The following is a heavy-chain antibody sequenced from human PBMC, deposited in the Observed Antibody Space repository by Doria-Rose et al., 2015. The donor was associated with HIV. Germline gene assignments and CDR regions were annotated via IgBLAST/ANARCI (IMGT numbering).Heavy chain of an antibody. V-gene: IGHV2-26*01. CDR1: GVSLSSPGMG. D-gene: IGHD6-13*01. CDR2: IFSDDER. CDR3: ARIKSSRWYHKYYFDF. Sequence: QVTLKESGPVLVKPTETLTLTCTVSGVSLSSPGMGVSWICQPPGKALEWLANIFSDDERSYKTSLKSRLTISRGTSKSQAVLTMTDMDPVDTATYYCARIKSSRWYHKYYFDFWGQGTLVIVSA. J-gene: IGHJ4*02.